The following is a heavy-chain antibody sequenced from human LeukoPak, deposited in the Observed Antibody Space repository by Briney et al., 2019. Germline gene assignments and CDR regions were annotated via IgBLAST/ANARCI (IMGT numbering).Heavy chain of an antibody. CDR1: GFTFSSYA. Sequence: GVSLRLSCAASGFTFSSYAMSWVRQAPGKGLEWVSAISGSGGSTYYADSVKGRFTISRDNSKNTLYLQMNSLRAEDTAVYYCARSRGSYYNSYFDYWGQGTLVTVSS. CDR3: ARSRGSYYNSYFDY. J-gene: IGHJ4*02. V-gene: IGHV3-23*01. D-gene: IGHD3-10*01. CDR2: ISGSGGST.